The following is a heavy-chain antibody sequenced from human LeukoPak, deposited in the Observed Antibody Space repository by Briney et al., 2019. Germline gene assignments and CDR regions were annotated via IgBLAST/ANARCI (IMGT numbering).Heavy chain of an antibody. CDR2: LAHSRYT. CDR1: GASPNSVY. D-gene: IGHD5-18*01. V-gene: IGHV4-59*01. CDR3: ARSGYIYGADGFDI. J-gene: IGHJ3*02. Sequence: LSPTCAVSGASPNSVYCSWVWPPPGKGLEWVGYLAHSRYTTYNHALKSRVTVSVDSSNNYLSLKLTSMTAADAALYYCARSGYIYGADGFDIWGQGTMVSVSS.